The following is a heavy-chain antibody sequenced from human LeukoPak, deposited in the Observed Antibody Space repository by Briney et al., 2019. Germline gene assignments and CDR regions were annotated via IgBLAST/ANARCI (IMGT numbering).Heavy chain of an antibody. D-gene: IGHD6-19*01. J-gene: IGHJ3*02. CDR3: ARDAEQWLFAFDI. Sequence: PGGSLRLSCAASGFTFSSYGMSWVRQAPGKGLEWVSYISSSGSTIYYADSVKGRFTISRDNAKNSLYLQMNSLRAEDTAVYYCARDAEQWLFAFDIWGQGTMVTVSS. CDR1: GFTFSSYG. CDR2: ISSSGSTI. V-gene: IGHV3-48*04.